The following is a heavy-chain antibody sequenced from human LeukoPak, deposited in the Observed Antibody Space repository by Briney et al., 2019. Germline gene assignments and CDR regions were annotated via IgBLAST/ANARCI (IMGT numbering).Heavy chain of an antibody. J-gene: IGHJ3*02. CDR1: GGSFSGYY. CDR2: INHSGST. D-gene: IGHD2-2*01. CDR3: AGPVWYQLLSHDASDI. V-gene: IGHV4-34*01. Sequence: ASETLSLTCAVYGGSFSGYYWSWIRQPPGKGLEWIGEINHSGSTNYNPSLKSRVTISVDTSKNQFSLKLSSVTAADTAVYYCAGPVWYQLLSHDASDIWGQGTMVTVSS.